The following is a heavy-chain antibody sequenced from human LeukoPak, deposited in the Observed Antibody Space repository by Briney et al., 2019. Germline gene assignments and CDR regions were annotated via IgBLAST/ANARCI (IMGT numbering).Heavy chain of an antibody. CDR3: ASEERRNWFDP. CDR2: ISAYDGNT. CDR1: GYTFTSYG. Sequence: ASVKVSCKASGYTFTSYGISWVRQAPGQGLEWMGWISAYDGNTNYAQKLQGRVTMTTDTSTSTAYMELRSLRSDDTAVYYCASEERRNWFDPWGQGTLVTVSS. J-gene: IGHJ5*02. D-gene: IGHD1-1*01. V-gene: IGHV1-18*01.